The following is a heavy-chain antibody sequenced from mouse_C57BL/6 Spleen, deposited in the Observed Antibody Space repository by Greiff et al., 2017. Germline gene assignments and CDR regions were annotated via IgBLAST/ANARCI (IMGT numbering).Heavy chain of an antibody. Sequence: DVQLVESGGDLVKPGGSLKLSCAASGFTFSSYGMSWVRQTPDKRLEWVATISSGGSYTYYPDSVKGRFTISRDNAKNTLYLQMSSLKSEDTAMYYCARRGGAMDYWGQGTSVTVSS. J-gene: IGHJ4*01. CDR1: GFTFSSYG. CDR2: ISSGGSYT. V-gene: IGHV5-6*01. CDR3: ARRGGAMDY.